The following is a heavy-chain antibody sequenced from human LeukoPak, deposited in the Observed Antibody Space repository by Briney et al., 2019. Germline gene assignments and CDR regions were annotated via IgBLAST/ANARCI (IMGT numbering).Heavy chain of an antibody. D-gene: IGHD3-10*01. V-gene: IGHV4-61*02. CDR2: IYTSGST. J-gene: IGHJ4*02. CDR3: ARGGFSGSFWYFDY. CDR1: GGSISSGSYY. Sequence: PSETLSLTCTVSGGSISSGSYYWSWIRQPAGKGLEWIGRIYTSGSTNYNPSLKSRVTISVDTSKNQFSLKLSSVTAADTTMYYCARGGFSGSFWYFDYWGQGTLVTVSS.